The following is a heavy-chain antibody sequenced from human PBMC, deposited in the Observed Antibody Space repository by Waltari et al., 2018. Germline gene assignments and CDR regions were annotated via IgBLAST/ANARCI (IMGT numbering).Heavy chain of an antibody. J-gene: IGHJ3*02. V-gene: IGHV1-69*13. CDR3: ARAAGYDFWSGYARASFDI. Sequence: QVQLVQSGAEVKKPGSSVKVSCKASGGTFSSYAISWVRQAPGQGLEWMGGIIPIFGTANYAQKLQGRVTITADESTSTAYMELSSLRSEDTAVYYCARAAGYDFWSGYARASFDIWGQGTMVTVSS. CDR1: GGTFSSYA. D-gene: IGHD3-3*01. CDR2: IIPIFGTA.